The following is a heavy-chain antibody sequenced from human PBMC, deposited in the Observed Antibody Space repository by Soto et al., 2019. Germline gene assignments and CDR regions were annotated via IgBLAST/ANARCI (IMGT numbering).Heavy chain of an antibody. J-gene: IGHJ4*02. CDR3: ARYPRGVTPGQFDF. CDR1: GSIFNSFS. CDR2: INPGSDTT. V-gene: IGHV1-46*02. D-gene: IGHD2-21*02. Sequence: QVHLVQSGAEVKKPGASVQVSCKASGSIFNSFSIHWVRQAPGQGLEWMGIINPGSDTTGYAQKFLGRLTMTSETSTSTVYMELSYLTSEDTAVDHCARYPRGVTPGQFDFWGQGTLVTVTS.